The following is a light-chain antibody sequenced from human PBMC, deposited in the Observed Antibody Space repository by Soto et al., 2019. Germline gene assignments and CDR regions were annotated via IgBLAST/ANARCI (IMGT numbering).Light chain of an antibody. Sequence: QSVLTQPASVSGSPGQSITISCTGTSSGIGAYNFVSWYQQHPGKAPKLMLYDVNIRPSGVSNRFSGSKSGNTASRTISGLQAEDEADYYCTSWTTSTTMIFGGGTKVTVL. CDR3: TSWTTSTTMI. CDR1: SSGIGAYNF. J-gene: IGLJ2*01. CDR2: DVN. V-gene: IGLV2-14*03.